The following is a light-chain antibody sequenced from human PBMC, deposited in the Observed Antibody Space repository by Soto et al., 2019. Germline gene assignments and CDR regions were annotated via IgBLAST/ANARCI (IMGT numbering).Light chain of an antibody. Sequence: DIQLTQSPSFLSASVGDRVTITCRASQGISSYLAWYQQKPGKAPKHLIYAASTLQSGVPSRFSGSGSWTEFTRTISILQTEYIACYTGQQFNNYQTSFGHVTRLE. V-gene: IGKV1-9*01. CDR2: AAS. CDR1: QGISSY. J-gene: IGKJ5*01. CDR3: QQFNNYQTS.